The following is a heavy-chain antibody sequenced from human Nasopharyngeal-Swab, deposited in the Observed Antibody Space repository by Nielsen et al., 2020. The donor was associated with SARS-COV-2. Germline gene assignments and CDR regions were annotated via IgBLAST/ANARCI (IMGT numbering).Heavy chain of an antibody. D-gene: IGHD6-19*01. Sequence: GESLKISCAASGFTFLLSFLPFFLPSPWPFLLCFSRINSDGSSTSYAYSVKGRFTISRDNAKNTLYLQMNSLRAEDTAVYYCARPGAGKLDYWGQGTLVTVSS. J-gene: IGHJ4*02. V-gene: IGHV3-74*01. CDR2: INSDGSST. CDR1: GFTFLLSF. CDR3: ARPGAGKLDY.